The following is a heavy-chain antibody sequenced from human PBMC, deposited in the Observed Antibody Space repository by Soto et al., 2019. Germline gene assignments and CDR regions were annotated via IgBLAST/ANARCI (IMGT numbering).Heavy chain of an antibody. Sequence: GGSLRLSCAASGFTFSSYAMSWVRQAAGKGLEWVSDISGSGGTTYYADSVKGRFTISRDSSKNTLYLQMNSLRAEDTAVYYCAKGRAPFLGRGMDVWGQGTTVTVSS. CDR1: GFTFSSYA. J-gene: IGHJ6*02. V-gene: IGHV3-23*01. CDR2: ISGSGGTT. CDR3: AKGRAPFLGRGMDV.